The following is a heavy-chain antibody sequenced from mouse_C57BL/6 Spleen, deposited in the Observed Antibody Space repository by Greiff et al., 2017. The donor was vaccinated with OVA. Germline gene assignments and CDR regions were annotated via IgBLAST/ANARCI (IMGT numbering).Heavy chain of an antibody. V-gene: IGHV1-18*01. Sequence: SGPELVKPGASVKIPCKASGYTFTDYNMDWVKQSHGKSLEWIGDINPNNGGTIYNQKFKGKATLTVDKSSSTAYMELRSLTSEDTAVYYCATYSNSTWFAYWGQGTLVTVSA. CDR1: GYTFTDYN. D-gene: IGHD2-5*01. J-gene: IGHJ3*01. CDR2: INPNNGGT. CDR3: ATYSNSTWFAY.